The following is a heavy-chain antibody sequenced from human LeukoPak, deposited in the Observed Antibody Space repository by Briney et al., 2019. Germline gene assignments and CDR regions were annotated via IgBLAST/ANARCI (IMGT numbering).Heavy chain of an antibody. V-gene: IGHV1-2*02. J-gene: IGHJ6*02. D-gene: IGHD5-12*01. CDR2: INPNSGGT. CDR3: ARLIVATTDYGMDV. CDR1: GYTFTGYY. Sequence: GASVKVSGKASGYTFTGYYMHWVRQAPGQGLEWMGWINPNSGGTNYAQKFQGRVTMTRDTSISTAYMELSRLRSDDTAVYYCARLIVATTDYGMDVWGQGTTVTVSS.